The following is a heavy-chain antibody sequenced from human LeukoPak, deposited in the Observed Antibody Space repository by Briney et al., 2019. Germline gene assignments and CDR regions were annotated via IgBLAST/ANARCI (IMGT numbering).Heavy chain of an antibody. CDR3: AREGYGSFYFDS. J-gene: IGHJ4*02. Sequence: GGSLRLSCAASGFTFSSYAMSWVRQAPGKGLEWVTAITYGVTKTYYLHSVKGRFTIPRDNARNSLYLQMNSLRAEDTAVYYCAREGYGSFYFDSWGQGTLVTVSS. D-gene: IGHD6-13*01. CDR2: ITYGVTKT. CDR1: GFTFSSYA. V-gene: IGHV3-30-3*01.